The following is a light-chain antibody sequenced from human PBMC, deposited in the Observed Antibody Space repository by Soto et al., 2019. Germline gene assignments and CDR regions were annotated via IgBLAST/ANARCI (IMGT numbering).Light chain of an antibody. CDR3: LSFESSLSVV. CDR1: SSNIGAGYD. J-gene: IGLJ2*01. CDR2: GNT. V-gene: IGLV1-40*01. Sequence: QSVLTQPPSVSGAPGQRVTISCTGSSSNIGAGYDVHWYQQLPGRAPKLLIYGNTNRPSGVPDRFSGSKSGTSASLAITGLQAEDEADYYCLSFESSLSVVLGGGTKLTLL.